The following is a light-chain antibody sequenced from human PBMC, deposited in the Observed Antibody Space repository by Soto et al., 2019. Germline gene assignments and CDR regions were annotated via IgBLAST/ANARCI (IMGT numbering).Light chain of an antibody. Sequence: QSVMTQPPTASGTPGQTVTISCSGSWSNIGRNYVYWYQQVPGRAPKLLIYRSDQRPSGVPDRFSGAKSGTSASLAISGLRSEDEADYYCVAWDDSLSGGVFGGGTQLTVL. J-gene: IGLJ7*01. CDR1: WSNIGRNY. CDR3: VAWDDSLSGGV. V-gene: IGLV1-47*01. CDR2: RSD.